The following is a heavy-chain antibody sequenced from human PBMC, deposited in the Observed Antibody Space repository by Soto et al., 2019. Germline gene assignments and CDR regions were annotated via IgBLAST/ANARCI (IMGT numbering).Heavy chain of an antibody. D-gene: IGHD2-2*01. CDR2: ISAYNGNT. J-gene: IGHJ5*02. Sequence: ASVKVSCKASGYTFTSYGISWVRQAPGQGLEWMGWISAYNGNTNYAQKLQGRVTMTTDTSTSTAYMELRSLRSDDTAVYYCARVRLVGAYCSSTSCYDWFDPWGQGTLVTVSS. CDR1: GYTFTSYG. V-gene: IGHV1-18*01. CDR3: ARVRLVGAYCSSTSCYDWFDP.